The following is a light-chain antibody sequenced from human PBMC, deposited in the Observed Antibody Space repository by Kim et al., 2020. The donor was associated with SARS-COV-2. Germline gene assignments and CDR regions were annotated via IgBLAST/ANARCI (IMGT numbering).Light chain of an antibody. V-gene: IGLV3-1*01. CDR3: QAWDSSTGV. J-gene: IGLJ3*02. CDR1: KLGDKY. Sequence: SSELTQSPSVSVSPGQTASITCSGDKLGDKYACWYQQKPGQSPVLVIYQDSKRPSGIPERFSGSNSGNTATLTISGTQAMDEADYYCQAWDSSTGVFGGG. CDR2: QDS.